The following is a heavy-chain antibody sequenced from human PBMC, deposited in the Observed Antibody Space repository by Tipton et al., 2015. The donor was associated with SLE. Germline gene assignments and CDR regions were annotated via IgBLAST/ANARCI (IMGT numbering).Heavy chain of an antibody. CDR3: ARDCTTGVCYTTSFDY. CDR1: GGSFSDYS. CDR2: INHSGST. V-gene: IGHV4-34*01. D-gene: IGHD2-8*01. J-gene: IGHJ4*02. Sequence: TLSLTCAVYGGSFSDYSWSWIRQPPGKGLEWIGEINHSGSTNYNPSLKSRVTISIDTSKNQFSLRLSSVTAADTAVYYCARDCTTGVCYTTSFDYWGQGTLFTVSP.